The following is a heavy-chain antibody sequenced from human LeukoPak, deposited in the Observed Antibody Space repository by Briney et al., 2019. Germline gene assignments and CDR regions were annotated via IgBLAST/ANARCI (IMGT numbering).Heavy chain of an antibody. CDR1: GYSISSGYY. Sequence: PSETLSLTCSVSGYSISSGYYWGWIRPAPGKGLEFIGYIYHSGDTYYNPSLKTRVTMSVDTSKNQFSLKMNSVTAADTAVYFFARNLLWSETPAPLRYGGQGTRVTVSS. D-gene: IGHD1-14*01. V-gene: IGHV4-38-2*02. J-gene: IGHJ4*02. CDR3: ARNLLWSETPAPLRY. CDR2: IYHSGDT.